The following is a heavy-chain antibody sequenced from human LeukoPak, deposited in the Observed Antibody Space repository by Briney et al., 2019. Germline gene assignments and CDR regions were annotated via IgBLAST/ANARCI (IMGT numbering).Heavy chain of an antibody. D-gene: IGHD3-9*01. V-gene: IGHV1-18*04. Sequence: ASVKVSCKASGYTFSGHYMHWVRQAPGQGLEWMGWISAYNGNTNYAQKLQGRVTMTTDTSTSTAYMELRSLRSDDTAVYYCARMLGDILTGNPVGYFDYWGQGTLVTVSS. CDR2: ISAYNGNT. J-gene: IGHJ4*02. CDR3: ARMLGDILTGNPVGYFDY. CDR1: GYTFSGHY.